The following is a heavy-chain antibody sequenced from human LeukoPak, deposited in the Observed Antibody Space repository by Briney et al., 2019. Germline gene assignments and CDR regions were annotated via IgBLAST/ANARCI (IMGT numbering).Heavy chain of an antibody. CDR3: ARGPSTLVDY. Sequence: ASVTVSCTASGYTFTSYYMHWVRQAPGQGLEWMGIINPSGGSTSCAQKFQGRVTMTRDTSTSTVYMELSSLRSEDTAVYYCARGPSTLVDYWGQGTLVTVSS. CDR1: GYTFTSYY. V-gene: IGHV1-46*01. CDR2: INPSGGST. J-gene: IGHJ4*02.